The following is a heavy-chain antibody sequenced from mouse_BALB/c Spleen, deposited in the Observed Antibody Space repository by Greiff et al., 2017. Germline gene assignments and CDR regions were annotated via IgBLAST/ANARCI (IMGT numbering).Heavy chain of an antibody. D-gene: IGHD2-14*01. CDR3: ARGGVRRGDWYFDV. Sequence: EVKVVESGGGLVKPGGSLKLSCAASGFTFSSYAMSWVRQTPEKRLEWVASISSGGSTYYPDSVKGRFTISRDNARNILYLQMSSLRSEDTAMYYCARGGVRRGDWYFDVWGAGTTVTVSS. CDR2: ISSGGST. J-gene: IGHJ1*01. V-gene: IGHV5-6-5*01. CDR1: GFTFSSYA.